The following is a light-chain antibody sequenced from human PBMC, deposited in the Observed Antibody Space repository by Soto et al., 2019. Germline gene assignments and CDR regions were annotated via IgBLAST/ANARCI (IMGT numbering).Light chain of an antibody. CDR2: AAS. Sequence: AIQMTQFPSSLSASVGDRVTITCRASQDIRSDLGWYQQRPGKAPKLLIYAASSLQSGVPSRFSGSGSRTDFTLTISSLQPEDFATYCCLQDYNYPLTFGGGTKVDIK. CDR3: LQDYNYPLT. J-gene: IGKJ4*01. V-gene: IGKV1-6*01. CDR1: QDIRSD.